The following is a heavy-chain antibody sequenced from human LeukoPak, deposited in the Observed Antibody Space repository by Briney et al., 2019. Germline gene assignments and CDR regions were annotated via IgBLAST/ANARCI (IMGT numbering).Heavy chain of an antibody. J-gene: IGHJ6*02. CDR3: ARGQPRGPPYYGMDV. CDR1: GFTFSSYG. CDR2: IWYDGSNK. Sequence: GGSLRLFCAASGFTFSSYGMHWVRQAPGKGLEWVAVIWYDGSNKYYADSVKGRFTISRDNSKNTLYLQMNSLRAEDTAVYYCARGQPRGPPYYGMDVWGQGTTVTVSS. V-gene: IGHV3-33*01.